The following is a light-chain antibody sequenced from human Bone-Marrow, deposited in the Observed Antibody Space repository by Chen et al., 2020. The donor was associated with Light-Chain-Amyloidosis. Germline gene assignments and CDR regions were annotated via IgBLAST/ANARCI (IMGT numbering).Light chain of an antibody. CDR2: GAS. V-gene: IGKV3-15*01. Sequence: EIVMTQSPATLSVSPGERATLSCRASQSVSSNLAWYQQKPGQAPRLLIYGASTRATGIPARFSGSGSGTEFTRTISRLQSEDFAVYYCQQYNNWPLYTFGQGTKLEIK. CDR1: QSVSSN. J-gene: IGKJ2*01. CDR3: QQYNNWPLYT.